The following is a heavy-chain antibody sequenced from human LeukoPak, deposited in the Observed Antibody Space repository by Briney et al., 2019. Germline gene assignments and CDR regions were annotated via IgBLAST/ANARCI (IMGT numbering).Heavy chain of an antibody. V-gene: IGHV1-69*05. CDR3: ARGHDYGDSRDY. CDR2: IIPIFGTA. J-gene: IGHJ4*02. Sequence: SVKVSCKASGGTFSSYAISWVRQAPGQGLEWMGGIIPIFGTANYAQKFQGRVTITTDESTSTAYMELSSLRSEDTAVYYCARGHDYGDSRDYWGQGTLVTVSS. CDR1: GGTFSSYA. D-gene: IGHD4-17*01.